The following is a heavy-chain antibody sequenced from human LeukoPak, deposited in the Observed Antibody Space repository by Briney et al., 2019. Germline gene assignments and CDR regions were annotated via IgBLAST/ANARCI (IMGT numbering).Heavy chain of an antibody. J-gene: IGHJ4*02. D-gene: IGHD3-22*01. V-gene: IGHV2-5*01. CDR1: GFSLSTSGVG. Sequence: ESGPTLVNPTQTLTLTCTFSGFSLSTSGVGVGWIRQPPGKALEWLALIYWNDDKRYSPSLKSRLTITKDTSKNQVVLTMTNMDPVDTATYYCAHSGGGPPYYYDSSGYFDYWGQGTLVTVSS. CDR3: AHSGGGPPYYYDSSGYFDY. CDR2: IYWNDDK.